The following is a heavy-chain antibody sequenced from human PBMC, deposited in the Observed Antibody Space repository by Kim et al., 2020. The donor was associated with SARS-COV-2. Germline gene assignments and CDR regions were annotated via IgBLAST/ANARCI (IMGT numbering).Heavy chain of an antibody. Sequence: ASVKVSCKVSGYTLTELSMHWVRQAPGNGLDWMGGFDPEDGETIYAQKFQGRVTMTEDTSTDTAYMELSSLRSEDTAVYYCATAPALVRDGWFDPWGQGTLVTASS. CDR2: FDPEDGET. V-gene: IGHV1-24*01. CDR1: GYTLTELS. CDR3: ATAPALVRDGWFDP. J-gene: IGHJ5*02. D-gene: IGHD6-6*01.